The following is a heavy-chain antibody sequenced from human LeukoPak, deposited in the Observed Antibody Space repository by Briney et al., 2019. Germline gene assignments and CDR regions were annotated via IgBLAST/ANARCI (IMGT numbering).Heavy chain of an antibody. CDR2: IYPDDSDT. V-gene: IGHV5-51*01. J-gene: IGHJ4*02. CDR1: EYSFPNYC. CDR3: ARSSSLPYYFDY. Sequence: GEALKISCKHSEYSFPNYCIGWVRQMPGKGLEWMGIIYPDDSDTRYSPSFQGQVTISADKSISTAYLQWSSLKASDTAMYYCARSSSLPYYFDYWGQGTLVTVSS.